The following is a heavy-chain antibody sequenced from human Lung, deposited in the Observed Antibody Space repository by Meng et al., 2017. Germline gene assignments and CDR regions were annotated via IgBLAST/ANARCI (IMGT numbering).Heavy chain of an antibody. V-gene: IGHV4-34*01. CDR3: ARGPTTMAHDFDY. D-gene: IGHD4-11*01. J-gene: IGHJ4*02. CDR1: GGSFSDYY. Sequence: QGPLQQWGEGLLKPSETLSLTCVVSGGSFSDYYWSWIRQPPGKGLEWIGEINHSGSTNYNPSPESRATISVDTSQNNLSLKLSSVTAADSAVYYCARGPTTMAHDFDYWGQGTLVTVSS. CDR2: INHSGST.